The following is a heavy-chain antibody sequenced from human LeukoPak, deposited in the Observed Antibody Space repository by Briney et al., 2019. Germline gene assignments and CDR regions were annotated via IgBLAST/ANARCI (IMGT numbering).Heavy chain of an antibody. J-gene: IGHJ5*02. CDR2: VSPDGSHK. D-gene: IGHD3-9*01. CDR1: GFTFSDYA. V-gene: IGHV3-30*04. Sequence: GGSLRLSCAASGFTFSDYAMHWVRQAPGRGLEWVAFVSPDGSHKEDADSVKGRFTISRDNSKNTLFLQMNSLTTDDTAVYYCVRNSLASSNSDWFNWFGPWGQGALVTVSS. CDR3: VRNSLASSNSDWFNWFGP.